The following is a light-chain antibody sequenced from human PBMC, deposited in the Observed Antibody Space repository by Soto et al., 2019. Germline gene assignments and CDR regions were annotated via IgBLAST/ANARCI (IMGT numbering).Light chain of an antibody. Sequence: DIQMTQSPSTLSASVGDRVTITCRASQSIKNWLAWYQQKPGDAPKLLIYKASTLESGVPSRFSGSASGTEFTLTISCLQPDDVATYYCQQYNSYSQFTFGPGTKVDVK. V-gene: IGKV1-5*03. CDR3: QQYNSYSQFT. CDR1: QSIKNW. J-gene: IGKJ3*01. CDR2: KAS.